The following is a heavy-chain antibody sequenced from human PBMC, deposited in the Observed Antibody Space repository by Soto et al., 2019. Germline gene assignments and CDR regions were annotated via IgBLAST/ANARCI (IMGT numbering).Heavy chain of an antibody. Sequence: QVQLQESGPGLVKPSQTLSLTCTVSGGSISSGDYYWSWIRQPPGKGLEWIGYIYHSGSTYYNPSPNSRVTISVDTSKNQFSLKLSSVTAADTAVYYCARERPDGARLDPWGQGTLVTVSS. CDR3: ARERPDGARLDP. J-gene: IGHJ5*02. V-gene: IGHV4-30-4*01. CDR1: GGSISSGDYY. D-gene: IGHD6-6*01. CDR2: IYHSGST.